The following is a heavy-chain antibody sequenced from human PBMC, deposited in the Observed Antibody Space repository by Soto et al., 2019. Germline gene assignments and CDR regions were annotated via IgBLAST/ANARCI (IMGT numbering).Heavy chain of an antibody. CDR2: INPIGYDT. CDR3: ARGLIYDSSGYYFDY. Sequence: GASVKVSCKASGYTVTNYYMHWVRQAPGQGLEWMGIINPIGYDTTYAQKLQGRVTMTRDTSTSTVYMELSSLRSEDTAVYYCARGLIYDSSGYYFDYWGQGTLVTVSS. D-gene: IGHD3-22*01. CDR1: GYTVTNYY. J-gene: IGHJ4*02. V-gene: IGHV1-46*04.